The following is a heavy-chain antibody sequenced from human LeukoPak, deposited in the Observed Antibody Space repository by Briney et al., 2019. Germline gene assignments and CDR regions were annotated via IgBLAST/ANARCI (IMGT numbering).Heavy chain of an antibody. CDR2: INHGAST. V-gene: IGHV4-34*01. CDR3: ARVGVMDWFDP. CDR1: GGSFSGYY. Sequence: SETMSLTCAVDGGSFSGYYWSWIRQPPGKGLEWIGEINHGASTNYNPSLKSRVTISVDTSKNQFSLKLSSVTAADTAVYYCARVGVMDWFDPWGQGTLVTVSS. J-gene: IGHJ5*02. D-gene: IGHD2-21*01.